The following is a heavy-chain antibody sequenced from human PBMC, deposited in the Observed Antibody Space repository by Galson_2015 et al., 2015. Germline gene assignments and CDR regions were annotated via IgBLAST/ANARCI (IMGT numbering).Heavy chain of an antibody. D-gene: IGHD6-19*01. V-gene: IGHV3-30*01. CDR1: GFTFSSYA. CDR3: ARGGYSSGWDSDY. J-gene: IGHJ4*02. Sequence: SLRLSCAASGFTFSSYAMHWARQAPGKGLEWVAVISYDGSNKYYADSVKGRFTISRDNSKNTLYLQMNSLRAEDTAVYYCARGGYSSGWDSDYWGQGTLVTLSS. CDR2: ISYDGSNK.